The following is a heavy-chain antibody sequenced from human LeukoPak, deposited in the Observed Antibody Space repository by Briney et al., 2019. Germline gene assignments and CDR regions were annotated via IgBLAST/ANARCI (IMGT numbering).Heavy chain of an antibody. V-gene: IGHV3-23*01. CDR2: ISGSGSRT. D-gene: IGHD6-19*01. CDR3: AKDSATSGWSGGFDY. J-gene: IGHJ4*02. CDR1: GFTFSSYG. Sequence: GGSLRLSCAASGFTFSSYGMSWVRQAPGKGLEWVSTISGSGSRTDYADSVKGRFTISRDNSKNLYLQMNSLRAEDTAVYYCAKDSATSGWSGGFDYWGQGTLVTVSS.